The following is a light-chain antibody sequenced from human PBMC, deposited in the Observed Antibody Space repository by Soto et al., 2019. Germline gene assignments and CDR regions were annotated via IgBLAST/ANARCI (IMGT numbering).Light chain of an antibody. V-gene: IGLV2-23*02. J-gene: IGLJ1*01. CDR1: SSDVGSYNL. CDR2: EVS. CDR3: CSYAGSSTYV. Sequence: QSVLTQPASVYGSPGQSITISCTGTSSDVGSYNLVPWYQQHPGKAPKLMIYEVSKRPSGVSNRFSGSKSGNTASLTISGLQAEDEADYYCCSYAGSSTYVFGTGTKVTVL.